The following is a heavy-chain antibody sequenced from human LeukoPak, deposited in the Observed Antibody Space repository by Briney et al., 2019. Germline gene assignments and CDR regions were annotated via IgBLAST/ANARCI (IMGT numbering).Heavy chain of an antibody. CDR3: AKEKAEIVVVIDY. J-gene: IGHJ4*02. Sequence: ASLSLSCAASGFTFSSYAMSWVRQAPGTGLGPVSAISGSGGSTYYADSVKGRFTISRDNSKNTLYLQVNSLRAEDTAVYYCAKEKAEIVVVIDYWGQGTLVTVSS. CDR2: ISGSGGST. V-gene: IGHV3-23*01. D-gene: IGHD3-22*01. CDR1: GFTFSSYA.